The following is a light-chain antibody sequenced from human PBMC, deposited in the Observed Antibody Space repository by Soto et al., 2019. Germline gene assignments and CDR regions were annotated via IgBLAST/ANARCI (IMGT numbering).Light chain of an antibody. J-gene: IGKJ5*01. V-gene: IGKV3-20*01. Sequence: EVVLTQSPGTLSLSPGERATLSCRASQSITTSYLAWYQQKGGQAPRLLIYGTSNRATGIPDRFSGSGLGTDFTLIISRVEPEDFAVYYCQRFGKSPQISFGQGTRLEIK. CDR3: QRFGKSPQIS. CDR2: GTS. CDR1: QSITTSY.